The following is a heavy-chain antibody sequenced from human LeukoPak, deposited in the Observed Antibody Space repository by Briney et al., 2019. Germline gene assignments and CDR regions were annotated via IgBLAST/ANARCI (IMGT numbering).Heavy chain of an antibody. CDR2: ISWNSGSI. CDR3: AKDKVWDYYDSSGYYDY. D-gene: IGHD3-22*01. V-gene: IGHV3-9*01. Sequence: PGRSLILSCAASGFTFDDYAMHWVRQAPGKGLEWVSGISWNSGSIGYADSVKGRFTISRDNAKNSLYLQMNSLRAEDTALYYCAKDKVWDYYDSSGYYDYWGQGTLVTVSS. J-gene: IGHJ4*02. CDR1: GFTFDDYA.